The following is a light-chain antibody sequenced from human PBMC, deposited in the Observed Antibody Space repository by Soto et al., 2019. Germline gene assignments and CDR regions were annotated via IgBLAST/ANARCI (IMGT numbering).Light chain of an antibody. V-gene: IGLV2-8*01. J-gene: IGLJ2*01. CDR2: EVS. CDR3: SSYADTNNLV. CDR1: SSDVGGYHY. Sequence: QSALTQPPSASGSPGQSVTIFCTGTSSDVGGYHYVSWYQQHPGKAPKLMIYEVSKRPSGVPDRFSGSKSGNTASLTVSGLQAEDEADYYCSSYADTNNLVFGGGTKLTV.